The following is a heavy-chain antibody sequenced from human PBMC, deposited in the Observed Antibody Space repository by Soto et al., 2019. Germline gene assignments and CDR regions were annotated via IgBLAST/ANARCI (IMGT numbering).Heavy chain of an antibody. CDR3: ARILTTVDEYYYYGMDV. Sequence: ASVKVSCKASGGTFSSYAISWVRQAPGQGLEWMGGIIPIFGTANYAQKFQGRVTITADESTSTAYMELSSLRSEDTAVYYCARILTTVDEYYYYGMDVWGQGXTVTVSS. D-gene: IGHD4-17*01. CDR1: GGTFSSYA. CDR2: IIPIFGTA. V-gene: IGHV1-69*13. J-gene: IGHJ6*02.